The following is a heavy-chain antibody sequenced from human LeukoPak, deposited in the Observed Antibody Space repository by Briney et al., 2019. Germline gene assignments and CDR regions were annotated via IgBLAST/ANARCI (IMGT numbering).Heavy chain of an antibody. CDR3: ASAQGDFWSGYLDY. CDR1: GGSISSSSYY. V-gene: IGHV4-39*07. J-gene: IGHJ4*02. CDR2: IYYSGST. D-gene: IGHD3-3*01. Sequence: SETLSPTCTVSGGSISSSSYYWGWIRQPPGKGLEWIGSIYYSGSTYYNPSLKSRVTISVDTSKNQFSLKLSSVTAADTAVYYCASAQGDFWSGYLDYWGQGTLVTVSS.